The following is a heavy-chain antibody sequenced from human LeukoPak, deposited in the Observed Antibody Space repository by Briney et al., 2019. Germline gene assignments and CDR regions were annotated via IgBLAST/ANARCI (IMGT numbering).Heavy chain of an antibody. CDR3: ARGTRYCTNGVCYNY. J-gene: IGHJ4*02. CDR1: GYTFTGYY. Sequence: ASVKVSCKASGYTFTGYYMHWVRQAPGQGLEWMGWINPNSGGTNYAQKFQGRVTMTRDTSISTAYMELSGLRSDDTAVYYCARGTRYCTNGVCYNYWGQGTLVTVSS. D-gene: IGHD2-8*01. V-gene: IGHV1-2*02. CDR2: INPNSGGT.